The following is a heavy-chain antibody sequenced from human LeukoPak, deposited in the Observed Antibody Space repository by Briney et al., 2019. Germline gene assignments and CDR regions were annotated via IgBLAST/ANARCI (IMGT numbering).Heavy chain of an antibody. CDR2: ISGSGGST. V-gene: IGHV3-23*01. D-gene: IGHD3-22*01. CDR1: GFTFSSYA. CDR3: AKAETGYYDSSGYHI. J-gene: IGHJ3*02. Sequence: GGSLRLSCAASGFTFSSYAMSWVRQAPGKGLEWVSAISGSGGSTYYADSVKGRFTISRDNSKNTLYLQMNSLRVEGTAVYYCAKAETGYYDSSGYHIWGQGTMVTVSS.